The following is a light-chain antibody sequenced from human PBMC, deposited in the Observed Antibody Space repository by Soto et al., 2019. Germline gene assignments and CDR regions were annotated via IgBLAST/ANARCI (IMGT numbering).Light chain of an antibody. J-gene: IGLJ2*01. CDR3: SSKTSSSTRLI. CDR2: DVN. V-gene: IGLV2-14*03. Sequence: QSALTQPASVSGSPGQSITISCTGTSSDVGGYKYVSWYQQHTGKAPKLLIYDVNDRPSGVSIRFSGSKSGNAASLTISGLQTEYEAIYYCSSKTSSSTRLIFGGGTKVTVL. CDR1: SSDVGGYKY.